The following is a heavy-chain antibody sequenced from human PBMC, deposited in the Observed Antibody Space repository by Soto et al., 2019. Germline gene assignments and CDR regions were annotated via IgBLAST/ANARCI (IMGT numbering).Heavy chain of an antibody. V-gene: IGHV1-69*01. CDR2: VIPIFGTA. D-gene: IGHD5-12*01. J-gene: IGHJ4*02. CDR3: AWDLKGLRFVSFPY. Sequence: QVQLVQSGAEVKKPGSSVKVSCKASGGTFSSYAISWVRQAPGQGLEWMGGVIPIFGTANYAQKFQGRVTITADESTSTAYMELRSLRSEDTAVYYCAWDLKGLRFVSFPYWGQGTLVTVSS. CDR1: GGTFSSYA.